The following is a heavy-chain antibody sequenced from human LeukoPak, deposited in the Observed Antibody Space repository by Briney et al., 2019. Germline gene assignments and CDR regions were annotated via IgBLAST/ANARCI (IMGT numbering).Heavy chain of an antibody. D-gene: IGHD3-22*01. J-gene: IGHJ4*02. Sequence: GGSLRLSCAASGFTFSYYGMHWVRQAPGKGLEWVAFIRFDGTNKHYADSVKGRFTISRDNAKNTLYLQMNSLRAEDTAVYYCAKSEGDYYDSSGYYPLGFDYWGQGTLVTVSS. CDR1: GFTFSYYG. CDR3: AKSEGDYYDSSGYYPLGFDY. CDR2: IRFDGTNK. V-gene: IGHV3-30*02.